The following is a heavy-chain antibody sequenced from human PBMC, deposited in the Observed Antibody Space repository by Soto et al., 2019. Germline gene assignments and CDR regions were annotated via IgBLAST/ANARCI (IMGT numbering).Heavy chain of an antibody. V-gene: IGHV1-2*04. J-gene: IGHJ3*02. D-gene: IGHD2-15*01. Sequence: GASVKVSCKASGYTFTGYYMHWVRQAPGQGLEWMGWINPNSGGTNYAQKFQGWVTMTRDTSTSTAYMELSRLRSDDTAVYYCAREVVAAPGAFDIWGQGTMVTVSS. CDR1: GYTFTGYY. CDR3: AREVVAAPGAFDI. CDR2: INPNSGGT.